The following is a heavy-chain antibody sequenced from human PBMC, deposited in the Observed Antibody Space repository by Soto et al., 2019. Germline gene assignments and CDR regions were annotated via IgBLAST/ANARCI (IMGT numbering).Heavy chain of an antibody. V-gene: IGHV4-59*01. CDR3: AGDTSGMDV. Sequence: QVHFQESGPGLVKPSETLSLTCTVSGGSINNYYCNWVRQPPGKGLEWIGSIHYSGTTHYNPSLESRVTLSADRAKNQFSLKLNSVTAADTAVYYCAGDTSGMDVWGQGTTVTVSS. J-gene: IGHJ6*02. CDR1: GGSINNYY. CDR2: IHYSGTT.